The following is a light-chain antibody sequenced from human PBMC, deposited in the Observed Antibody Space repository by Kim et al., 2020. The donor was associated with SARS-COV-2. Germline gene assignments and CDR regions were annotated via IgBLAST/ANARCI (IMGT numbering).Light chain of an antibody. V-gene: IGKV3-20*01. Sequence: PGERATLACRASQSVSSSYLAWYQQKPGQAPRLLIYGASSRATGIPDRFSGSGSGTDFTLTISRLEPEDFAVYYCQQYGSSPLYSFGQGTKLEI. CDR1: QSVSSSY. J-gene: IGKJ2*03. CDR2: GAS. CDR3: QQYGSSPLYS.